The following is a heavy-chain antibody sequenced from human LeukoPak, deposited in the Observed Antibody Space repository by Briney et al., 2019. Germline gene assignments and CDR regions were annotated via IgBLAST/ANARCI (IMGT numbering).Heavy chain of an antibody. D-gene: IGHD3-10*02. CDR3: ARGGLFGEFRYYYYGMDV. J-gene: IGHJ6*02. CDR1: GFTVSSNY. V-gene: IGHV3-53*01. CDR2: IYSGGST. Sequence: PGGSLRLSCAASGFTVSSNYMSWVRQAPGKGLEWVSVIYSGGSTYYAGSVKGRFTISRDNSKNTLYLQMNSLRAEDTAVYYCARGGLFGEFRYYYYGMDVWGQGTTVTVSS.